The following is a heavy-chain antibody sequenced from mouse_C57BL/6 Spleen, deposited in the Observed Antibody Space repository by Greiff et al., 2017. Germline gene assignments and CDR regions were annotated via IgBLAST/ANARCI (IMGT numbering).Heavy chain of an antibody. Sequence: QVQLQQSGPELVKPGASVKISCKASGYAFSSSWMNWVKQRPGKGLEWIGRIYPGDGDTSYNGKFKGKATLTADKSSSTAYMQLTLLTSEDSAVYVCAREGLLLRSMDYWGKGTSVTVSS. J-gene: IGHJ4*01. D-gene: IGHD1-1*01. V-gene: IGHV1-82*01. CDR2: IYPGDGDT. CDR1: GYAFSSSW. CDR3: AREGLLLRSMDY.